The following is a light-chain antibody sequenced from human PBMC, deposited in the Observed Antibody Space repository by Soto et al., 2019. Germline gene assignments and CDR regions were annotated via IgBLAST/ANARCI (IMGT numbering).Light chain of an antibody. J-gene: IGLJ3*02. CDR3: CASAGSGTVV. CDR2: EAT. Sequence: QSALTQPASVSGSPEQSITISCTGTSSDVGSYNLVSWYQQHPGKAPKVMIYEATKRPSGVSNRFSGSKSGNTASLTISGLQAEDEADYYCCASAGSGTVVFGGGTKLTVL. V-gene: IGLV2-23*02. CDR1: SSDVGSYNL.